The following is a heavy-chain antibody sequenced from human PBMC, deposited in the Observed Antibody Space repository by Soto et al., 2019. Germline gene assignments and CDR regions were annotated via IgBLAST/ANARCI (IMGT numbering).Heavy chain of an antibody. Sequence: QLQLQESGPGLVKPSETLSLTCTVSGGSISSSSYYWGWIRQPPGKGLEWIGSIYYSGSTYYNPSLKSRVTISVDTSKNQFSLKLSSVTAADTAVYYCARQLTYCGGDCYPLQFDYWGQGTLVTVSS. CDR3: ARQLTYCGGDCYPLQFDY. V-gene: IGHV4-39*01. CDR2: IYYSGST. D-gene: IGHD2-21*02. J-gene: IGHJ4*02. CDR1: GGSISSSSYY.